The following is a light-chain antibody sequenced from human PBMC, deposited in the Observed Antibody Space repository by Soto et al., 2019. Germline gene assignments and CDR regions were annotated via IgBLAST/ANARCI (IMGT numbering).Light chain of an antibody. Sequence: QSALTQPRSVSGSPGQSVTISCTGTSSDVGGYNYVSWYQQHPGKATKLMIYDVSKRPSGVPDRFSGSKSGNTASLTISVLQAEDEADYYCCSNAGSYTVVFGTGTKLTVL. CDR3: CSNAGSYTVV. V-gene: IGLV2-11*01. J-gene: IGLJ1*01. CDR1: SSDVGGYNY. CDR2: DVS.